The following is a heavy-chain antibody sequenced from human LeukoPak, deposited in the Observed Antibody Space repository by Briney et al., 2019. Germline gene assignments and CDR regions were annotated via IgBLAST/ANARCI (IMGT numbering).Heavy chain of an antibody. J-gene: IGHJ4*02. CDR3: ANQYYDSSGYLDY. V-gene: IGHV3-9*01. D-gene: IGHD3-22*01. CDR1: GFPFDDYA. Sequence: RSLGLSFPAPGFPFDDYAMHGVRQPPGKGLEWVSGISWNSGRIGYADSVKGRFTISRDNAKNSLYLQMNSLRAEDTALYYCANQYYDSSGYLDYWGQGTLVTVSS. CDR2: ISWNSGRI.